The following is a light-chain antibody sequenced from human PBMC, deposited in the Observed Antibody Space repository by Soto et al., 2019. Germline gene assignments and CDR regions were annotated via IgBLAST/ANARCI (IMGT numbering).Light chain of an antibody. CDR2: GES. J-gene: IGKJ5*01. CDR3: QKYNNWPRT. V-gene: IGKV3-15*01. CDR1: QSFSSN. Sequence: VMTQSPATLSVSPGESATLSCRASQSFSSNLAWYQQKTGQAPRLLIYGESTRATGVPDRLSGSGSGTELNLTISSLQSEDFAVYYCQKYNNWPRTCGQGTRLEIK.